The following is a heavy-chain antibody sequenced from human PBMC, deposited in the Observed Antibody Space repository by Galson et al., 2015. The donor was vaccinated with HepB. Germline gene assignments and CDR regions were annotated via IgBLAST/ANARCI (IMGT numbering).Heavy chain of an antibody. Sequence: SLRLSCAASGFTFISYAMHWVRQAQGKGLEWVTFISYDGSNRFYADSVKGRFTISRDNSKNTVYLQMNSLRAEDTAVYHCAKGNDAGGLVTNRYFGLWGRGTLVTDSS. V-gene: IGHV3-30*18. CDR2: ISYDGSNR. CDR1: GFTFISYA. J-gene: IGHJ2*01. D-gene: IGHD5-18*01. CDR3: AKGNDAGGLVTNRYFGL.